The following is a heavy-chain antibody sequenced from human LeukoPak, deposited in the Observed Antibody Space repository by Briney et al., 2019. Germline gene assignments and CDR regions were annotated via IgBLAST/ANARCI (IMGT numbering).Heavy chain of an antibody. CDR3: AKESLDKYGPPGDY. J-gene: IGHJ4*02. D-gene: IGHD4-17*01. CDR1: GFTFSSYA. Sequence: PSGSLRLSCAASGFTFSSYAMSWVRQAPGKGLEWVSAISYSGSTTYYADSVKGRFTISRDNSKNTLYLQMNSLRAEDTAVYYCAKESLDKYGPPGDYWGQGTLVTVST. V-gene: IGHV3-23*01. CDR2: ISYSGSTT.